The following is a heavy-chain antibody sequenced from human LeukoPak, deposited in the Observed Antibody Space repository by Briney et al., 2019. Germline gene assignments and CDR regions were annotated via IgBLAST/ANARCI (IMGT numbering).Heavy chain of an antibody. CDR3: VRDFRSADY. J-gene: IGHJ4*02. CDR2: ICPDGTVT. Sequence: GGSLRLSCAASGFTFSTYCMHWVRQAPGKGPMWVSRICPDGTVTNYADSVKARFIISRGNARNTVYLQMNSLRVEDTAVYYCVRDFRSADYWGQGTLVTVSS. V-gene: IGHV3-74*01. CDR1: GFTFSTYC.